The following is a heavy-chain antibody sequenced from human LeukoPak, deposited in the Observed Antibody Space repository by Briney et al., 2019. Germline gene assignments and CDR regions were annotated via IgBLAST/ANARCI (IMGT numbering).Heavy chain of an antibody. Sequence: PSETLSLTCTVSGGSISSYYWSWIRQPPGKGLEWIGYIYYSGSTNYNPSLKSRINISVDTSKNQFSLKLTSVTAADTAVYYCARCAVAGPYNWFDLWGQGILVTVSS. D-gene: IGHD6-19*01. CDR3: ARCAVAGPYNWFDL. CDR2: IYYSGST. CDR1: GGSISSYY. J-gene: IGHJ5*02. V-gene: IGHV4-59*01.